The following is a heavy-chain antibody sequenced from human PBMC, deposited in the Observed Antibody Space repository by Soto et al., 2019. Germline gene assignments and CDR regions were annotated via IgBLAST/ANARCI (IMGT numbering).Heavy chain of an antibody. CDR2: ITPIFGTP. Sequence: QVHLVQSGAEVKKPGSSVKVSCKTSGGTFRTTAISWVRQAPGQGLEWMGEITPIFGTPDYAQKFQGRITITADESTSTVYMDLSSLRSEDKAVYYCARGGLVITDFYYGLDVWGPGTTVTVSS. CDR3: ARGGLVITDFYYGLDV. CDR1: GGTFRTTA. J-gene: IGHJ6*02. V-gene: IGHV1-69*01. D-gene: IGHD3-9*01.